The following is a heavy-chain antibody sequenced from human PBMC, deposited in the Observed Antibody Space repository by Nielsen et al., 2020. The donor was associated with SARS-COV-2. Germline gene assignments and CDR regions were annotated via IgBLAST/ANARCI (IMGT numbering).Heavy chain of an antibody. CDR2: IWYDGSNK. D-gene: IGHD2-8*01. CDR3: AKEGLYFGPGYGMDV. Sequence: LSLTCAASGFTFSSYGMHWVRQAPGKGLEWVAVIWYDGSNKYYADSVKGRFTISRDNSKNTLYLQMNSLRAEDTAVYYCAKEGLYFGPGYGMDVWGQGTTVTVSS. J-gene: IGHJ6*02. CDR1: GFTFSSYG. V-gene: IGHV3-33*06.